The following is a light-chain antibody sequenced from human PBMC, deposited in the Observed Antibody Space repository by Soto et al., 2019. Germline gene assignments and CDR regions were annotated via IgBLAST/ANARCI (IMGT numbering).Light chain of an antibody. Sequence: AIQLTQSPSSLSASVGDRVTITCRASPGFSNALAWYQQKPGKAPKLLIDDASSLESGVPSRFSGSESGTDFTLIISSLQPEDFATYYCQQFHSYPLTFGGGTKVDIK. CDR3: QQFHSYPLT. CDR2: DAS. J-gene: IGKJ4*01. CDR1: PGFSNA. V-gene: IGKV1-13*02.